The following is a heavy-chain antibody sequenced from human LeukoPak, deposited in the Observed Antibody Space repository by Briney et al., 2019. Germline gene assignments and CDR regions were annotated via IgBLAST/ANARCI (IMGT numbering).Heavy chain of an antibody. J-gene: IGHJ4*02. V-gene: IGHV4-4*07. CDR2: IYTSGST. CDR1: GGSIRSYY. CDR3: AGNYDILTGVDY. Sequence: SETLSLTCTVSGGSIRSYYWSWIRQPAGKGLEWIGRIYTSGSTNYNPSLKSRVTMSVDASKNQFSLKLSSVTAADTAVYYCAGNYDILTGVDYWGQGTLVTVSS. D-gene: IGHD3-9*01.